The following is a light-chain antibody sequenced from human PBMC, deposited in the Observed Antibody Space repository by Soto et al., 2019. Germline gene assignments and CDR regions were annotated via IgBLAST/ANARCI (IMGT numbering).Light chain of an antibody. CDR3: QYLNSFPLT. CDR1: QGIRNY. J-gene: IGKJ4*01. V-gene: IGKV1-9*01. Sequence: IQLTQSPSSLSASVGDRVTITCRASQGIRNYLAWYQQKPGKAPQLLIYLASTLQGGVPSRFSGSGSGTDFSLTISSLQPKDVATYYCQYLNSFPLTFGGGTKVEIK. CDR2: LAS.